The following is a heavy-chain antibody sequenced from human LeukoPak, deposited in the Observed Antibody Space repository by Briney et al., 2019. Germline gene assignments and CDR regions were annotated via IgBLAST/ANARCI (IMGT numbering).Heavy chain of an antibody. CDR3: TTRRVDTGVVTGDF. CDR2: ISGSGGST. D-gene: IGHD2-21*02. CDR1: GFTFSSYA. V-gene: IGHV3-23*01. J-gene: IGHJ4*02. Sequence: GGSLRLSCAASGFTFSSYAMSWVRQAPGKGLEWVSAISGSGGSTYYADSVKGRFTISRDNSKNTLYLQMNSLKTDDTALYYCTTRRVDTGVVTGDFWGQGTLVTVSS.